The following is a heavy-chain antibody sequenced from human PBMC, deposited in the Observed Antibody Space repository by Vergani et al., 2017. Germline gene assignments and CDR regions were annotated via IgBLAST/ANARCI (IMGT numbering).Heavy chain of an antibody. Sequence: QVQLQESGPGLVKPSETLTFTCDVSDSSIMTNPYWGWFRQSPGKGLEWIGCIHHSGDTHYNSSLKSRVSISIVSSSKFSLSLTSVTAADTAIYYCAIHRVSWGFFPSSYFYGMDVWGHGTTVTVSS. CDR2: IHHSGDT. CDR3: AIHRVSWGFFPSSYFYGMDV. J-gene: IGHJ6*02. CDR1: DSSIMTNPY. V-gene: IGHV4-38-2*01. D-gene: IGHD3-9*01.